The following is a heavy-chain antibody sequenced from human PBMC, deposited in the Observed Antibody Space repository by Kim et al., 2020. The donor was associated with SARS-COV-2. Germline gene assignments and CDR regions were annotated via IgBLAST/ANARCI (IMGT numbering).Heavy chain of an antibody. J-gene: IGHJ5*02. V-gene: IGHV4-31*03. D-gene: IGHD2-2*01. Sequence: SETLSLTCTVSGGSISSGGYYWSWNRQHPGKGLEWIGYNYYSGSTYYNPSLKSRVTISVDTSKNQFSLKISSVTAADTAVYYCARVRVVVPAARNWFDPWGQGTLVTVSS. CDR1: GGSISSGGYY. CDR3: ARVRVVVPAARNWFDP. CDR2: NYYSGST.